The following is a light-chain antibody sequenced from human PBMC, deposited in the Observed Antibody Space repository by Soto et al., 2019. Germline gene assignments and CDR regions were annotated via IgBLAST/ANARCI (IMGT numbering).Light chain of an antibody. CDR1: RSDVGRYNY. CDR2: EVS. CDR3: SSYTVTSTTLYV. Sequence: QSALTQPASMSGSPGQSITISCTGSRSDVGRYNYVSWYQQPPGKAPKLVISEVSNRPSGVSDRFSGSKSGNTASLTISGLQSEDEADYSCSSYTVTSTTLYVFGTGTKLTVL. J-gene: IGLJ1*01. V-gene: IGLV2-14*01.